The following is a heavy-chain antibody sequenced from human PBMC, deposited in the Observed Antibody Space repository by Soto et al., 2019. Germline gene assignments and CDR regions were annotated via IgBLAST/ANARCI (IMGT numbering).Heavy chain of an antibody. CDR3: AHSDGGYEIIYFDF. D-gene: IGHD5-12*01. J-gene: IGHJ4*02. Sequence: SGPPLVTPTHTLTLTCTFSGCSFTTAGVAVGWIRQTPGGALEWLTLIYYNDDRRFSPSLKTRLTITGDTSKNQVVLSLTNVDPGDTATYFCAHSDGGYEIIYFDFWGQGIPVTVSS. CDR1: GCSFTTAGVA. CDR2: IYYNDDR. V-gene: IGHV2-5*01.